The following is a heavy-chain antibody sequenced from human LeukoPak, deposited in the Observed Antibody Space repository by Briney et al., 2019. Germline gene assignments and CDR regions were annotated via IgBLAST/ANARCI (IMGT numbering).Heavy chain of an antibody. V-gene: IGHV4-59*01. CDR2: IYYSGST. D-gene: IGHD6-19*01. CDR1: GGSISSYY. J-gene: IGHJ6*03. Sequence: SETLSLTCTVSGGSISSYYWSWIRQPPGKGLEWIGYIYYSGSTNYNPSLKSRVTISVDTSKNQFSLKLSSVTAADTAVYYCARGSRAVSSGWYTHPLHYYYYYYMDVWGKGTTVTVSS. CDR3: ARGSRAVSSGWYTHPLHYYYYYYMDV.